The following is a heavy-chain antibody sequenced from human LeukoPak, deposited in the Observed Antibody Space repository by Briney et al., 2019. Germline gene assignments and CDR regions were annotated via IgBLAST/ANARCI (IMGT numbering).Heavy chain of an antibody. Sequence: PGRSLRLSCAASGFTFSSYGMHWVRQAPGKGLEWVAVIWYDGSNKYYADSVKGRFTISRDSSKNTLYLQMNSLRAEDTAVYYCARGQGYSGYDYPLDYWGQGTLVTVSS. CDR3: ARGQGYSGYDYPLDY. V-gene: IGHV3-33*01. CDR1: GFTFSSYG. D-gene: IGHD5-12*01. CDR2: IWYDGSNK. J-gene: IGHJ4*02.